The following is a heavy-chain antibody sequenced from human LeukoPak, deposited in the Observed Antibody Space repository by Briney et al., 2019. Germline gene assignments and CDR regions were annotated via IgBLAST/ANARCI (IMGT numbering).Heavy chain of an antibody. J-gene: IGHJ5*02. CDR3: AISNEGYWFDP. CDR1: GGSISSGGYY. Sequence: PSETLSLTCTVSGGSISSGGYYCSWIRQHPGKGLEWIGYIYYSGSTYYNPSLKSRVTISVDTSKNQFSLKLSSVTAADTAVYYCAISNEGYWFDPWGQGTLVTVSS. D-gene: IGHD1-1*01. V-gene: IGHV4-31*03. CDR2: IYYSGST.